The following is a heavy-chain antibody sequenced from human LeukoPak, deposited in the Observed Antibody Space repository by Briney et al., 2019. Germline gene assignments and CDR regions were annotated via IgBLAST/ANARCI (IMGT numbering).Heavy chain of an antibody. D-gene: IGHD3-10*01. V-gene: IGHV1-18*04. CDR2: ISAYNGNT. CDR3: VRGLASGYGSGSYSDY. CDR1: GYTFTSHG. J-gene: IGHJ4*02. Sequence: GASVKVSCKASGYTFTSHGISWVRQAPGQGVEWMGWISAYNGNTNYAQKLQGRVTMTTDTSTSTAYMELRSLRSDDTAVYYCVRGLASGYGSGSYSDYWGQGTLVTVSS.